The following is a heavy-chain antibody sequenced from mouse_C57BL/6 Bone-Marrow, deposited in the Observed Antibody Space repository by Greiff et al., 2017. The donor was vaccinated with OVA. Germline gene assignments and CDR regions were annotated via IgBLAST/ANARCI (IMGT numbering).Heavy chain of an antibody. J-gene: IGHJ3*01. Sequence: VQLQQPGAELVKPGASVKMSCKASGYTFTSYWITWVKQRPGQGLEWIGDIYPGSGSTNYNEKFKSKATLTVDTSSSTAYMQLSSLTSEDSAVYYCARFFLQWAWFAYWGKGTLVTVSA. CDR1: GYTFTSYW. D-gene: IGHD6-1*01. V-gene: IGHV1-55*01. CDR3: ARFFLQWAWFAY. CDR2: IYPGSGST.